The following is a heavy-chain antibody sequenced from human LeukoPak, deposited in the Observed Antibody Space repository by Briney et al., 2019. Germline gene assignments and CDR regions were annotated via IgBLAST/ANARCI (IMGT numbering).Heavy chain of an antibody. CDR3: ASSPVAGTHWYFDL. D-gene: IGHD6-19*01. CDR2: IIPIFGTA. Sequence: SVKVSCKASGGTFSSYAISWVRQAPGQGLEWMGGIIPIFGTANYAQKFQGRVTITADESTSTAYMELSSLRSEDTAVYYCASSPVAGTHWYFDLRGRGTLVTVSS. CDR1: GGTFSSYA. J-gene: IGHJ2*01. V-gene: IGHV1-69*13.